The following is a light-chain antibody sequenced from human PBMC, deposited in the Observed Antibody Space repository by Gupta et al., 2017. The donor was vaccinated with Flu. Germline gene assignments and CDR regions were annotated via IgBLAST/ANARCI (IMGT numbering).Light chain of an antibody. CDR3: SAFTDSGIVV. Sequence: QSALPQPPSASGSPGQSVTISCTGTSDDVGGYDYVSWYLQHPGKAPKLIIYEVAKRPSGVPDRFSGSKSDNTASLTVSGLQAEDEGHYYCSAFTDSGIVVFGGGTKLTVL. J-gene: IGLJ2*01. V-gene: IGLV2-8*01. CDR2: EVA. CDR1: SDDVGGYDY.